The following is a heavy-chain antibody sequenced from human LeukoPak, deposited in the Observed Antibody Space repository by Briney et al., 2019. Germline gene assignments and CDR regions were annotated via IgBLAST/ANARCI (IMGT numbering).Heavy chain of an antibody. CDR1: GFTFDDYA. Sequence: GRSLRLSCAAAGFTFDDYAMHWVRQAPGKGLEWGSGISWNSGNIGYADSVKGRFTISRDNAKKSLYLQINSLRVEDTALYYCAKDLGGYNYGYQDYWGQGTLVTVSS. CDR3: AKDLGGYNYGYQDY. D-gene: IGHD5-18*01. V-gene: IGHV3-9*01. J-gene: IGHJ4*02. CDR2: ISWNSGNI.